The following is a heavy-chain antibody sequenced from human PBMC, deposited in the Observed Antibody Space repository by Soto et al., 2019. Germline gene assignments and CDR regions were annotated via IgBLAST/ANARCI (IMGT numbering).Heavy chain of an antibody. CDR2: ISSSSSYI. CDR3: ARADYDFWSGYYTPDSLIDY. Sequence: GGSLRLSCAASGFTFSSYSMNWVRQAPGKGLEWVSSISSSSSYIYYADSVKGRFTISRDNAKNSLYLQMNSLRAEDTAVYYCARADYDFWSGYYTPDSLIDYWGQGTLVTVSS. J-gene: IGHJ4*02. V-gene: IGHV3-21*01. CDR1: GFTFSSYS. D-gene: IGHD3-3*01.